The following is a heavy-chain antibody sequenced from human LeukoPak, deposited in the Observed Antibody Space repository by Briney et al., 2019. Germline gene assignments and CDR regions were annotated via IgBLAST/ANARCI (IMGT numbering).Heavy chain of an antibody. CDR2: INSDGSST. V-gene: IGHV3-74*01. CDR3: ARIDTGNYYYYGMDV. CDR1: GFTFSSYW. Sequence: GSLSLSCAAAGFTFSSYWMHWVRQAPGKGLVWVSRINSDGSSTSYADSVKGRFTISRDNAKNTLYLQMNSLRAEDTAVYYCARIDTGNYYYYGMDVWGQGTTVTVSS. D-gene: IGHD5-18*01. J-gene: IGHJ6*02.